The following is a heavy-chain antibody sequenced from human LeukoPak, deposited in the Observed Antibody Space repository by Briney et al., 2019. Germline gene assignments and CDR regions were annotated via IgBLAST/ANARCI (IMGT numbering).Heavy chain of an antibody. V-gene: IGHV4-59*08. D-gene: IGHD5-24*01. CDR3: ARVEMATIFAFDI. CDR1: GGALSSYY. Sequence: SGTLCLTCTVSGGALSSYYWRSVRQPPGNGLEWFWYIYYSGSTNYNPSLKSRVTISVDTSKIQFSLKLSSVTAADTAVYYRARVEMATIFAFDIWGQGTMVTVSS. CDR2: IYYSGST. J-gene: IGHJ3*02.